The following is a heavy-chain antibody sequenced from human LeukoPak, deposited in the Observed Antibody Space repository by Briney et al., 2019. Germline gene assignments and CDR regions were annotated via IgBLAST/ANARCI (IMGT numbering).Heavy chain of an antibody. Sequence: GGSLRLSCAASGFTFSNYWMSWVRQAPGKGLEWVANIRQRGSDKYYVDSVKGRFTVSRDNAENSLYLQVNSLRAEDTAVYYCARGRYGGNSYYFDYWGQGTLVTVSS. J-gene: IGHJ4*02. CDR1: GFTFSNYW. CDR2: IRQRGSDK. V-gene: IGHV3-7*01. D-gene: IGHD4-23*01. CDR3: ARGRYGGNSYYFDY.